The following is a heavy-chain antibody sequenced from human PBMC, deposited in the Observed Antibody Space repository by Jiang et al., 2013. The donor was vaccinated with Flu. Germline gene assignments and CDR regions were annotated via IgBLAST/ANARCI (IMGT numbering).Heavy chain of an antibody. D-gene: IGHD3-3*02. CDR3: TRIRASYYFDY. Sequence: GLVQPGGSLKLSCSASGFTFTNAWMNWIRQGPGKGLEWVGRXKSETDGGTADYAASVKGRFTISRDDSQNTLYLQMNSLKTEDTAVYYCTRIRASYYFDYWGHGTLVTVSS. CDR2: XKSETDGGTA. J-gene: IGHJ4*01. V-gene: IGHV3-15*07. CDR1: GFTFTNAW.